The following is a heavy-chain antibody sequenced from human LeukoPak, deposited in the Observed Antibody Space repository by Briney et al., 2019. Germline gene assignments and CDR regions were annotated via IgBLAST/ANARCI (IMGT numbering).Heavy chain of an antibody. CDR3: AKDIGFSSSGWYGFDY. D-gene: IGHD6-19*01. Sequence: GGSLRLSCAASGFTFSSYAMSWVRQAPGKGLEWVSGISWNSGSIGYADSVKGRFTISRDNAKNSLYLQMNSLRAEDTALYYCAKDIGFSSSGWYGFDYWGQGTLVTVSS. J-gene: IGHJ4*02. CDR2: ISWNSGSI. V-gene: IGHV3-9*01. CDR1: GFTFSSYA.